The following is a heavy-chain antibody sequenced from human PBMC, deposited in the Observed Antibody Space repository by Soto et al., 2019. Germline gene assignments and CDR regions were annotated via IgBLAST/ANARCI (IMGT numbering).Heavy chain of an antibody. CDR3: ARDPRAAAGNAEYFQH. V-gene: IGHV3-7*01. Sequence: GGSLRLSCAASGFTFSSYWMSWVRQAPGKGLEWVANIKQDGSEKYYVDSVKGRFTISRDNAKNSLYLQMNSLRAEDTAVYYCARDPRAAAGNAEYFQHWGQGTLVTVSS. D-gene: IGHD6-13*01. CDR1: GFTFSSYW. J-gene: IGHJ1*01. CDR2: IKQDGSEK.